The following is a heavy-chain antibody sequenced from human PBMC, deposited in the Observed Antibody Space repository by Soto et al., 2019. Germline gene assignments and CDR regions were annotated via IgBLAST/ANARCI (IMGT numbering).Heavy chain of an antibody. CDR1: GFTFSSYA. J-gene: IGHJ6*02. CDR2: MSGSGGRT. V-gene: IGHV3-23*01. Sequence: GGSLRLSCAAPGFTFSSYAMSWVRQAPGKGLEWVSAMSGSGGRTYYADSVKGRFTISRDNYTNTLYLQMNSLRAEDTAVYYCAKGNIAVVHHAADMDVWGQGTRVTVSS. D-gene: IGHD6-19*01. CDR3: AKGNIAVVHHAADMDV.